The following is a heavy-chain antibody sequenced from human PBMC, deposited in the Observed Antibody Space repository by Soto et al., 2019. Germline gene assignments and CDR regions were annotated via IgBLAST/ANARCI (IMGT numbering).Heavy chain of an antibody. V-gene: IGHV3-23*01. Sequence: EVQLLESGGGLVQPGGSLRLSCAASGFTFSSYAMSWVRQAPGKGLEWVSGISGSGGSTYYVDSVKGRFTISRDNSKNTLYLQMNSLRAEDTAVYYCAKAHSGYVWGRYYFDYWGQGTLVTVSS. J-gene: IGHJ4*02. D-gene: IGHD5-12*01. CDR2: ISGSGGST. CDR1: GFTFSSYA. CDR3: AKAHSGYVWGRYYFDY.